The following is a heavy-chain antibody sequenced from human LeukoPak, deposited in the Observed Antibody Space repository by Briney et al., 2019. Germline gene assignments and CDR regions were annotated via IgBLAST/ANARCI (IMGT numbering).Heavy chain of an antibody. CDR1: GFSLDDYA. D-gene: IGHD1-14*01. CDR2: ISGDGGTT. J-gene: IGHJ6*02. CDR3: AKGGPVFGMDV. Sequence: GGSLRLSCAASGFSLDDYAMHWVRQVPGKGLQWVSLISGDGGTTYYSDSVKGRFTISRDNSKNALYLQMNSLRIEDTALYYCAKGGPVFGMDVWGQGTTVTVS. V-gene: IGHV3-43*02.